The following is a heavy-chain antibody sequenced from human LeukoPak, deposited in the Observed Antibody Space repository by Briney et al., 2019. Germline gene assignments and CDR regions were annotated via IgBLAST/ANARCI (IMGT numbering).Heavy chain of an antibody. Sequence: SETLSLTCTVSGGSLSSFNWSWIRQPPGKGLEWIGYMYNRGNTNYNPSLKSRVTISEDTSQNQLSLQLTSVTAADTAVYYCAATIKRDYGDTNLDSGGQGTLVTVSS. CDR3: AATIKRDYGDTNLDS. J-gene: IGHJ4*02. CDR2: MYNRGNT. CDR1: GGSLSSFN. D-gene: IGHD4-17*01. V-gene: IGHV4-59*01.